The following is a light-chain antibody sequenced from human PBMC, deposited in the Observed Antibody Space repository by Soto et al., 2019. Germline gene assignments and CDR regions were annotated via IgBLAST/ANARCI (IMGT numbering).Light chain of an antibody. CDR2: GAT. Sequence: DIQMTQSPSTLPASVGDRVTITCRASQSNSNWLAWYQQKPGTAPMLLIYGATNLQSGVPSRFSGSGSRTDFTLTISSLQPEDFATYFCQQSFSVRSWTFGQGTKVEIK. CDR3: QQSFSVRSWT. CDR1: QSNSNW. J-gene: IGKJ1*01. V-gene: IGKV1-5*01.